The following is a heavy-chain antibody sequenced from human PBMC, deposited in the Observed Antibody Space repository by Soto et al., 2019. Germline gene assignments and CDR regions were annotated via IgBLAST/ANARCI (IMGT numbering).Heavy chain of an antibody. CDR3: ARDHPHSYGVYYFDY. CDR1: GGSISSGDYY. Sequence: PSETLSLTFTVSGGSISSGDYYWSWIRQPPGKGLEWIGYIYSSGSTHYNPSLQNRVTISIDTSKNQVSLKVNPVTAADTAVYYCARDHPHSYGVYYFDYWGQGTPVTVSS. D-gene: IGHD5-18*01. CDR2: IYSSGST. V-gene: IGHV4-61*08. J-gene: IGHJ4*02.